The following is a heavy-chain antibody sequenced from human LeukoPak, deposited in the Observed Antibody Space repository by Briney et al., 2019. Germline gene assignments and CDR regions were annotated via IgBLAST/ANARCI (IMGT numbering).Heavy chain of an antibody. D-gene: IGHD6-13*01. CDR3: ARSCTAAAGTDLDY. CDR1: GFTFSSYA. J-gene: IGHJ4*02. Sequence: PGGSLRLSCAASGFTFSSYAMHWVRQAPGKGLEWVAVISYDGSNKYYADSVKGRFTISRDNSKNTLYLQMNSLRAEDTAVYYCARSCTAAAGTDLDYWGQGTLVTVSS. CDR2: ISYDGSNK. V-gene: IGHV3-30-3*01.